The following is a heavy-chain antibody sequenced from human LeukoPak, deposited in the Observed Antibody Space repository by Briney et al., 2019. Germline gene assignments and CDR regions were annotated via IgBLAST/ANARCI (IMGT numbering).Heavy chain of an antibody. CDR1: GFSVNNKY. CDR2: IYSGGST. D-gene: IGHD3-3*01. V-gene: IGHV3-53*01. Sequence: GGSLRLSCAASGFSVNNKYVAWVRQAPGKGLEWVSVIYSGGSTYYADSVKGRFTISRDNSKNTLYLQMNSLRAEDTAVYYCARGRFPDYWGQGTLVTVSS. J-gene: IGHJ4*02. CDR3: ARGRFPDY.